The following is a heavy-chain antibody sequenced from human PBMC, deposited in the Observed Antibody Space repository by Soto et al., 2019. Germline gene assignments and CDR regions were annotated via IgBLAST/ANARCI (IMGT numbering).Heavy chain of an antibody. CDR1: GGSISSSSYY. V-gene: IGHV4-39*01. D-gene: IGHD3-22*01. CDR2: IYYSGST. J-gene: IGHJ5*02. CDR3: ARQANYYDSSGPP. Sequence: ASETLSLTCTVSGGSISSSSYYWGWIRQPPGKGLEWIGSIYYSGSTYYNPSLKSRVTISVDTSKNQFSLKLSSVTAADTAVYYCARQANYYDSSGPPWGQGTLVTVSS.